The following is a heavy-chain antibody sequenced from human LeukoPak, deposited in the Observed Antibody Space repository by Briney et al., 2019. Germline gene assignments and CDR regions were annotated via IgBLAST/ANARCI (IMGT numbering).Heavy chain of an antibody. CDR3: AHFLTGYYRYFNY. CDR2: NDGDEDD. CDR1: GFSLSTSGVG. V-gene: IGHV2-5*02. J-gene: IGHJ4*02. Sequence: SGPTLMHPTPTLTLTFTFSGFSLSTSGVGVVWIRQPPGKALEWLALNDGDEDDRYRTSLKSRLTTTQDTSKNQVVLTMTNMDPVDTARYYCAHFLTGYYRYFNYWGQGTLVTVSS. D-gene: IGHD3-9*01.